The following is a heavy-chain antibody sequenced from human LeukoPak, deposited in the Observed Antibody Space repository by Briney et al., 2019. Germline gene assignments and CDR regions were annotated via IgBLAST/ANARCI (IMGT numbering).Heavy chain of an antibody. Sequence: SETLSLTCAVYGGSFSGYYWSWIRQPPGKGLEWIGEINHSGSTNYNPSLKSRVTISVDTSKNQFSLKLSSVTAADTAVYYCARGIQLWGYYYYYMDVWGKGTTVTVSS. CDR1: GGSFSGYY. CDR3: ARGIQLWGYYYYYMDV. V-gene: IGHV4-34*01. J-gene: IGHJ6*03. D-gene: IGHD5-18*01. CDR2: INHSGST.